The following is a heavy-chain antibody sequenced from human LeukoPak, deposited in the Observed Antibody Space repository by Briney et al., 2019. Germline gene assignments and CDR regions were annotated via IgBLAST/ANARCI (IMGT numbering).Heavy chain of an antibody. CDR2: MNIDGSEK. Sequence: QASETLSLTCTVSGGSISSGGYYWSWIRQHPGKRPEWVANMNIDGSEKYYADSEKGRFSISRDNARNSVYLQMASLRVEDTAVYYCARDPVEWELLLDYWGQGTLVTVSS. CDR3: ARDPVEWELLLDY. V-gene: IGHV3-7*01. J-gene: IGHJ4*02. CDR1: GGSISSGGYY. D-gene: IGHD1-26*01.